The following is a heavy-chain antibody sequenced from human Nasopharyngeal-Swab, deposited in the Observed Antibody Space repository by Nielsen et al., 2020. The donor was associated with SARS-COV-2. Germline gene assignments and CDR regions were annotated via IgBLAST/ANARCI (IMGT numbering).Heavy chain of an antibody. CDR2: IIPIFGTA. V-gene: IGHV1-69*01. CDR1: FRPFA. CDR3: ARPYYYDSSGYLVAFDI. D-gene: IGHD3-22*01. Sequence: FRPFAICWASPAPGQGLEWMGGIIPIFGTANYAQKFQGRVTITADESTSTAYMELSSLRSEDTAVYYCARPYYYDSSGYLVAFDIWGQGTMVTVSS. J-gene: IGHJ3*02.